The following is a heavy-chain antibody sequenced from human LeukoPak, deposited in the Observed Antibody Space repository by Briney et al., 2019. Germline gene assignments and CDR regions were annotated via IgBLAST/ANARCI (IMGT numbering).Heavy chain of an antibody. CDR2: INPNSGGT. CDR1: GYTFTGYY. D-gene: IGHD2-15*01. J-gene: IGHJ4*02. Sequence: GASVKVSCKASGYTFTGYYMHWVRQAPGQGLEWMGRINPNSGGTNYAQKFQGRVTMTRDTSISTAYMELSRLRSDDTAVYYCAXIGYCSGGSCYSIYYXDXXGQGXLVTV. V-gene: IGHV1-2*06. CDR3: AXIGYCSGGSCYSIYYXDX.